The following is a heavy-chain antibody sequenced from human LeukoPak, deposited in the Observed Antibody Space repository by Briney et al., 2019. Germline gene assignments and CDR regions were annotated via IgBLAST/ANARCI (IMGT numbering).Heavy chain of an antibody. CDR2: IYYSGST. D-gene: IGHD4-11*01. CDR3: ASYSNYHYYYMDV. J-gene: IGHJ6*03. V-gene: IGHV4-38-2*02. CDR1: GYSISSGYY. Sequence: SETLSLTCTVSGYSISSGYYWGWIRQPPGKGLEWIGSIYYSGSTYYNPSLKSRVTISVDTSKNQFSLKLSSVTAADTAVYYCASYSNYHYYYMDVWGKGTTVTVSS.